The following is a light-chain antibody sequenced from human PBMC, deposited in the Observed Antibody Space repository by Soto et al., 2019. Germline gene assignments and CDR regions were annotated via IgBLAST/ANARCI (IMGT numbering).Light chain of an antibody. CDR3: LQYHNLWA. CDR2: GAS. Sequence: EMVMTQSPATLSVSPGERATLSCRASQSVSSNLAWYQQKPGQAPRLLIYGASTRATDIPPRFSGSGSGTEFTLTISSLQSEDFTVYSCLQYHNLWAFGQGTKVEI. J-gene: IGKJ1*01. CDR1: QSVSSN. V-gene: IGKV3-15*01.